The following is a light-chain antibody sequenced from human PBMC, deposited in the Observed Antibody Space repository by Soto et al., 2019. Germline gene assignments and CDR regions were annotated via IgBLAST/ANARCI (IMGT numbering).Light chain of an antibody. CDR3: QQDNSYA. CDR2: DAS. V-gene: IGKV1-13*02. J-gene: IGKJ1*01. Sequence: IHLKKSSYSLSASKNDRVTITCRASQGIINYLAWYQQKPGKAPKLLIYDASSLESGVPSRFSGSGSGTEFTLTISSLQPDDFATYYCQQDNSYAVGQGTKVDIK. CDR1: QGIINY.